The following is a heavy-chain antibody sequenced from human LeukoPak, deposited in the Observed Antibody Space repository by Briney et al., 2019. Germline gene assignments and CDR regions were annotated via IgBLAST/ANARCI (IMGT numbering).Heavy chain of an antibody. V-gene: IGHV4-39*07. CDR3: ARVSEVGAVHFDY. J-gene: IGHJ4*02. D-gene: IGHD1-26*01. Sequence: PSETLSLTCTVSGGSISSSSYYWGWIRQPPGKGLEWIGSIYYSGSTYYNPSLKSRVTISVDTSKNQFSLKLSSVTAADTAVYYCARVSEVGAVHFDYWGQGTLVTVSS. CDR1: GGSISSSSYY. CDR2: IYYSGST.